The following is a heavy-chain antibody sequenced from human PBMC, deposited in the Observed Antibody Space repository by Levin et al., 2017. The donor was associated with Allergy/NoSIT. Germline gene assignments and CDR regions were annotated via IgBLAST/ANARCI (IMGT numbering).Heavy chain of an antibody. D-gene: IGHD3-3*01. CDR1: GFTFSSYA. J-gene: IGHJ6*02. CDR2: ISYDGSNK. Sequence: PGGSLRLSCAASGFTFSSYAMHWVRQAPGKGLEWVAVISYDGSNKYYADSVKGRFTISRDNSKNTLYLQMNSLRAEDTAVYYCARGEALRFLEWLLSHDYYYYGMDVWGQGTTVTVSS. CDR3: ARGEALRFLEWLLSHDYYYYGMDV. V-gene: IGHV3-30-3*01.